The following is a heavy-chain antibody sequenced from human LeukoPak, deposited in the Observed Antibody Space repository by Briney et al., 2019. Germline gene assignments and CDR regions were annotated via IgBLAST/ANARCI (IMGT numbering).Heavy chain of an antibody. J-gene: IGHJ4*02. V-gene: IGHV1-2*04. CDR2: INPNSGGT. D-gene: IGHD2-15*01. CDR3: ARVIGYCSGGSCYFDY. CDR1: GYTFTGYY. Sequence: ASVKVSCKASGYTFTGYYMHWVRQDPGQGLEWMGWINPNSGGTNYAQKFQGWVTMTRDTSISTAYMELSRLRSDDTAVYYCARVIGYCSGGSCYFDYWGQGTLVTVSS.